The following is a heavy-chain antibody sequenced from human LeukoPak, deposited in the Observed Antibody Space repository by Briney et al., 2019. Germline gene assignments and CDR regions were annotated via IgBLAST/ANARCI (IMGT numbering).Heavy chain of an antibody. J-gene: IGHJ4*02. Sequence: ASVKVSCKASGYTFTGYYMHWVRQAPGQGLEWMGRINPNSGGTNYAQKFPGRVTMTRDTSISTAYMELSRLRSDDTAVYYCARDLKFGYSSSWYTYWGQGTLVTVSS. CDR3: ARDLKFGYSSSWYTY. CDR1: GYTFTGYY. D-gene: IGHD6-13*01. CDR2: INPNSGGT. V-gene: IGHV1-2*06.